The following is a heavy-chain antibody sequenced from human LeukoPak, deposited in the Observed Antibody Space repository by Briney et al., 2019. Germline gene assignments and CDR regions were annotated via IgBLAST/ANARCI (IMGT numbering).Heavy chain of an antibody. CDR1: GYTFTGYY. CDR3: ARALPYEDFWSVRPHYYYYYGMDV. J-gene: IGHJ6*02. CDR2: INPNSGGT. V-gene: IGHV1-2*02. D-gene: IGHD3-3*01. Sequence: ASVKVSCKASGYTFTGYYMHWVRQAPGQGLEWMGWINPNSGGTNYAQKFQGRVTMTRDTSISTAYMELSRLRSDDTAVYYCARALPYEDFWSVRPHYYYYYGMDVWGQGTTVTVSS.